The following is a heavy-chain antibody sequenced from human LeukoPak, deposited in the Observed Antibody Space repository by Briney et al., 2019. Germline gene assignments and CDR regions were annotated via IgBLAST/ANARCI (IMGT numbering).Heavy chain of an antibody. D-gene: IGHD3-10*01. Sequence: SETLSFTCAVSGYSISSGYYGGWIRQPPENWREWSGSIQQTLITYYNPSFKSRVTISVDTSMNQFSLKLSSVNAADTAVYYCARHLRIFGALRSPFDPWGQGTLVTVSS. CDR3: ARHLRIFGALRSPFDP. CDR2: IQQTLIT. J-gene: IGHJ5*02. CDR1: GYSISSGYY. V-gene: IGHV4-38-2*01.